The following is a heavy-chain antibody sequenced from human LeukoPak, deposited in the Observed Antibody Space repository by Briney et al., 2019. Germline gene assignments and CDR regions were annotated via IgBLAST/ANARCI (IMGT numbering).Heavy chain of an antibody. Sequence: ASVKVSCKASGGTFTSYAISWVRQAPGQGLEWMGGIIPILGTANYAQKFQGRATITADESTSTANMELSSLRSEDTAVYYCARDVSYYGSGSPEIFDYWGQGTLVTVSS. D-gene: IGHD3-10*01. CDR3: ARDVSYYGSGSPEIFDY. CDR1: GGTFTSYA. J-gene: IGHJ4*02. CDR2: IIPILGTA. V-gene: IGHV1-69*13.